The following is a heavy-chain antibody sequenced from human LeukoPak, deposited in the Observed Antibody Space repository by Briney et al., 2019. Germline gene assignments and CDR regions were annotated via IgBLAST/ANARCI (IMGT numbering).Heavy chain of an antibody. Sequence: GGSLRLSCAASGFTFTNYGMHWVRQAPGKGLEWVAFIQYDGSNKYYADSVKGRFTISRDNSKNTVYLQMNSLRAEDTAVYYCARGRGHDYWGQGTLVTVSS. CDR2: IQYDGSNK. J-gene: IGHJ4*02. D-gene: IGHD6-25*01. V-gene: IGHV3-30*02. CDR3: ARGRGHDY. CDR1: GFTFTNYG.